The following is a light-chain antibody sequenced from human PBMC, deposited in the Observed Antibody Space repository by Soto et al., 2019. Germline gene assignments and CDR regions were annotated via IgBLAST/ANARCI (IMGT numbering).Light chain of an antibody. V-gene: IGKV3-15*01. CDR2: GAS. CDR1: QSVSSY. Sequence: EIVLTQSPGTLSLSPGEGATISCRASQSVSSYLAWYQQKPGQAPRLLIYGASTRATGIPARFSGSGSGTEFTLTISSLQSEDFAVYYCQQYNKWPLTFGQGTRLEIK. J-gene: IGKJ5*01. CDR3: QQYNKWPLT.